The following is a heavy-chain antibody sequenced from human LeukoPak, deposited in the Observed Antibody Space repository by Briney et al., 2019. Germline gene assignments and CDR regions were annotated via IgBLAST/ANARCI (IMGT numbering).Heavy chain of an antibody. CDR3: ARQTGSGLFILP. Sequence: PSETLSPTCTVSGVSISSSNSYWGWLRQPPGKGLEWIGSIYYTGNTYYNASLKSRVTISIDTSKNQISLRLTSVTATDTAVYYCARQTGSGLFILPGGQGTLVTVSS. J-gene: IGHJ4*02. CDR2: IYYTGNT. V-gene: IGHV4-39*01. CDR1: GVSISSSNSY. D-gene: IGHD3/OR15-3a*01.